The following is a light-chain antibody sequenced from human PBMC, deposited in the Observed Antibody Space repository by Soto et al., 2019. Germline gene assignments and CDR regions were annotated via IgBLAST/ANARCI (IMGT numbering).Light chain of an antibody. V-gene: IGKV1-5*01. CDR2: DAS. CDR1: QSINNW. CDR3: QQYSSAYT. Sequence: DIPLTQSPSTLSAFVGDRVTITCRASQSINNWLAWYQQKPGEAPKLLIYDASSLESGVPPRFSGSGSGTEFTLTSSSLQPDDFATYYCQQYSSAYTFGQGTKLEIK. J-gene: IGKJ2*01.